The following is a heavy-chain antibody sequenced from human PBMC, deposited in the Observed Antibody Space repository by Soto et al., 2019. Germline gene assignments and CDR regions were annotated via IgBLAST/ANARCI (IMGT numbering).Heavy chain of an antibody. Sequence: EVQLVESGGGLVKPGGSLRLSCAASGFTFSSYSMNWVCQAPGKGLEWVSSISSSSSYIYYADSVKGRFTISRDNAKNSLYLQMNSLRAEDTAVYYCASALLWFGEPHDYWGQGTLVTVSS. CDR1: GFTFSSYS. D-gene: IGHD3-10*01. J-gene: IGHJ4*02. CDR3: ASALLWFGEPHDY. V-gene: IGHV3-21*01. CDR2: ISSSSSYI.